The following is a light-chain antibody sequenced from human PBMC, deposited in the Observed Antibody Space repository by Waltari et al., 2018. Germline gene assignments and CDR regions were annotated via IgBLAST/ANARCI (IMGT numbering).Light chain of an antibody. J-gene: IGKJ1*01. CDR3: QHYVRLPVT. V-gene: IGKV3-20*01. Sequence: EIVLTQSPGTLSLSPVERAPLSCRASQSVGWSLAWYQQKPGQAPRLLIYGASTRAPGIPDRCSGGGSGTDFSLTISRLEPEDFAVYHCQHYVRLPVTFGQGTKVEIK. CDR2: GAS. CDR1: QSVGWS.